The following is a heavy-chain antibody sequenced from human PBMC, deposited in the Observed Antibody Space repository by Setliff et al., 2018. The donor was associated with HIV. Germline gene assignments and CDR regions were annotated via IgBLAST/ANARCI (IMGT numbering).Heavy chain of an antibody. J-gene: IGHJ4*02. CDR3: ARDPYISGFDY. V-gene: IGHV4-4*07. CDR1: GGSISGYY. Sequence: PSETLSLTCTVSGGSISGYYWSWIRQPAGKGLDWIGRIYTSGSTNYNPSLKSRVTLLIDTSKNQFSLKLSSVTAADTAVYYCARDPYISGFDYWGQGTLVTVSS. CDR2: IYTSGST. D-gene: IGHD6-19*01.